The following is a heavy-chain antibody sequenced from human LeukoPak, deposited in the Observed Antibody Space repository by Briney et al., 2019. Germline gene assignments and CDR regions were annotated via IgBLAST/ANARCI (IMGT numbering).Heavy chain of an antibody. Sequence: SETLSLTCAVYGGSFSGYYWSWIRQPPGKGLEWIGEINHSGSTNYNPSLKNRVTISVDTSKNQFSLKLSSVTAADTAVYYCARDIFAPQDSSGSTPYYYMDVWGKGTTVTVSS. CDR3: ARDIFAPQDSSGSTPYYYMDV. J-gene: IGHJ6*03. D-gene: IGHD3-22*01. V-gene: IGHV4-34*01. CDR2: INHSGST. CDR1: GGSFSGYY.